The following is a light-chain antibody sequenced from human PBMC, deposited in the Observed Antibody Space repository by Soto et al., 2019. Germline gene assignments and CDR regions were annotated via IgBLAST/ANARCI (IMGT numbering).Light chain of an antibody. Sequence: IVLTQSPGTLALSPGERATLSCRASQSVSSNYLTWYQQKPGQAPRLLIHGASSRATGIPDRFSRSGSGTDFTLPISRLEPEDFAVYYCQQYGSSPFTFGPGTKVDIK. CDR1: QSVSSNY. CDR2: GAS. J-gene: IGKJ3*01. CDR3: QQYGSSPFT. V-gene: IGKV3-20*01.